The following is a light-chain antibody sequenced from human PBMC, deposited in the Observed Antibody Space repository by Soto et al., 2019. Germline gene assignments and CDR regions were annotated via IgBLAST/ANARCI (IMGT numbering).Light chain of an antibody. CDR2: DVS. Sequence: QAVVTQPASVSGSPGQSITISCTGTSSDVGGYNYVSWYQQHPGKAPKLIIYDVSNRPSGVSNRFSGSKSGNTASLTISGLQAEDEADYYCSSYTSNKTLVAFGGGTKVTVL. J-gene: IGLJ2*01. CDR3: SSYTSNKTLVA. CDR1: SSDVGGYNY. V-gene: IGLV2-14*01.